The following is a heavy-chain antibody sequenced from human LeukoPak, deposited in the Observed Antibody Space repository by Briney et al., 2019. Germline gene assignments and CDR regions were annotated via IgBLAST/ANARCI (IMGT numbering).Heavy chain of an antibody. CDR3: ARDQYDSSGYYDY. Sequence: PGGSLRLSCAASGFTFSSYNMNWVRQAPGKGLEWVSSISSSSSYIYYADSVKGRFTISRDNAKNSLYLQMNSLRAEDTAVYYCARDQYDSSGYYDYWGQGTLVTVPS. J-gene: IGHJ4*02. V-gene: IGHV3-21*01. CDR1: GFTFSSYN. D-gene: IGHD3-22*01. CDR2: ISSSSSYI.